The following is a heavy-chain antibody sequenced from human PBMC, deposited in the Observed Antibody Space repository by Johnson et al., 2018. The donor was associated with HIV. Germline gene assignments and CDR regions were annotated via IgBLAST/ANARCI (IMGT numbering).Heavy chain of an antibody. CDR3: AKDTRMTTLTPGALNS. CDR2: ISWDGGST. J-gene: IGHJ3*02. D-gene: IGHD4-11*01. Sequence: VQLVESGGGLVQPGRSLRLSCAASGFTFDDYAMHWVRQAPGKGLEWVSVISWDGGSTSYADSVKGRFTISRDNSKNSLYLQMNSLRVEDTALYYCAKDTRMTTLTPGALNSWGQGTMVTVSS. V-gene: IGHV3-43D*03. CDR1: GFTFDDYA.